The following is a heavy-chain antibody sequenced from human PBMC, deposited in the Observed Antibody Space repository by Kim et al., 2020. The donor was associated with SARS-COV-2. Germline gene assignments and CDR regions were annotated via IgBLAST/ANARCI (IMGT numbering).Heavy chain of an antibody. D-gene: IGHD1-26*01. Sequence: YTPTLKGRVTISVHTSKTQFYLKLSSGTAADTAVYYCARHRGGSYCSLGDWGQGTLVTVSS. V-gene: IGHV4-59*08. J-gene: IGHJ4*02. CDR3: ARHRGGSYCSLGD.